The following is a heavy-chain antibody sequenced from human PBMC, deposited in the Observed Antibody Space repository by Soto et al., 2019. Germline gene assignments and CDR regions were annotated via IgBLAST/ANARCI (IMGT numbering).Heavy chain of an antibody. V-gene: IGHV3-73*01. CDR3: TRGYGDYVRDY. CDR1: GFTFSGSA. Sequence: EVQLVESGGGLVQPGGSLKLSCAVSGFTFSGSAMHWVRQASGKGLEWVGRIRSKSNSYATAYAASVKGRFTISRDDSKNTAYLQMNSVKTEDTAVYYCTRGYGDYVRDYWGQGTLVTVSS. CDR2: IRSKSNSYAT. J-gene: IGHJ4*02. D-gene: IGHD4-17*01.